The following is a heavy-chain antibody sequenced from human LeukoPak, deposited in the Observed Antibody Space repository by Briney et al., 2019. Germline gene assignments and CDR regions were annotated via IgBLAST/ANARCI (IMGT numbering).Heavy chain of an antibody. Sequence: ASVKVSCKASGYTFTGYYMHWVRQAPGQGLEWMGWINPNSGGTNYAQKFQGRVTMTRDTSISTAYMELSRLRSADTAVYYCAREAVAGPYNWFDPWGQGTLVTVSS. J-gene: IGHJ5*02. CDR3: AREAVAGPYNWFDP. D-gene: IGHD6-19*01. V-gene: IGHV1-2*02. CDR2: INPNSGGT. CDR1: GYTFTGYY.